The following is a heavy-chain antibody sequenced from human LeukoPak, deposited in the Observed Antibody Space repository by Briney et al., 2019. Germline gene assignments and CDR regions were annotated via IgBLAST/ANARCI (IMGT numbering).Heavy chain of an antibody. V-gene: IGHV4-38-2*01. J-gene: IGHJ4*02. CDR3: ARYDSRGSASTRFDY. Sequence: SETLSLTCAVSGYSLWKNYYWGWIRRSPGKGLEWFGRIYGRASTSYNPSLMNRVTMSVDTSKNHFSLQLTSVTAADTAVYYCARYDSRGSASTRFDYWGPGIQVTVSS. CDR1: GYSLWKNYY. D-gene: IGHD3-3*01. CDR2: IYGRAST.